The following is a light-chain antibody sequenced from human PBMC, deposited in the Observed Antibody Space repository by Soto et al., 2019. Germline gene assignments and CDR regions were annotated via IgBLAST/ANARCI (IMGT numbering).Light chain of an antibody. Sequence: DLQMTQSPSSLSASVGDRVTITCRASQRVSKYLNWYQQKPGQAPKVLIYAVSSLQSGVPSRFSGSGSGTDYTLTISSLQPEDFATYYCQQSYSAPRTFGQGTKVEIK. J-gene: IGKJ1*01. CDR2: AVS. V-gene: IGKV1-39*01. CDR1: QRVSKY. CDR3: QQSYSAPRT.